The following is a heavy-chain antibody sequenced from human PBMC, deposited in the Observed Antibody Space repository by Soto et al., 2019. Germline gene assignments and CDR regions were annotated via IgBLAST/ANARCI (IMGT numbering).Heavy chain of an antibody. V-gene: IGHV5-10-1*01. D-gene: IGHD6-19*01. J-gene: IGHJ4*02. CDR3: ARHKGIAVAGNLDY. Sequence: PXESLTISCKGSEDSFTSYWISLVRQMPGKGLEWMGRIDPSDSYTNYSPSFQGHVTISADKSISTAYLQWSSLKASDTAMYYCARHKGIAVAGNLDYWGQGTLVTVPS. CDR1: EDSFTSYW. CDR2: IDPSDSYT.